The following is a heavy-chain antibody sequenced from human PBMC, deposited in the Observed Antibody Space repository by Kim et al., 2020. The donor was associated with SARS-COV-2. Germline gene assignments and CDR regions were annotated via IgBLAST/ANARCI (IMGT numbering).Heavy chain of an antibody. CDR2: IRHSGTP. D-gene: IGHD2-21*02. J-gene: IGHJ3*01. CDR1: GASITTANYF. Sequence: TLSLTCTVSGASITTANYFWGWIRQQPGKGLEWIGYIRHSGTPYYSPSLKSRITISLDRSTNSFSLRLTSVTAADTAVYYCAREVDTARDSDAFDFWG. CDR3: AREVDTARDSDAFDF. V-gene: IGHV4-31*03.